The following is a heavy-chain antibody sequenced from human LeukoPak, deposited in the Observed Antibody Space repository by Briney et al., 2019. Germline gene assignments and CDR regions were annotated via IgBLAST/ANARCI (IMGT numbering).Heavy chain of an antibody. CDR2: IYYSGST. D-gene: IGHD6-19*01. CDR1: GGSISNYY. CDR3: ARAEKAVTGTLDS. V-gene: IGHV4-59*01. J-gene: IGHJ4*02. Sequence: SETLSLTCTVSGGSISNYYWSWIRQPPGKGLEWIGYIYYSGSTNYNPSLKSRVTISTDTSKNQFSLRLTSVTAADTAVYCARAEKAVTGTLDSWGQGTLITVSS.